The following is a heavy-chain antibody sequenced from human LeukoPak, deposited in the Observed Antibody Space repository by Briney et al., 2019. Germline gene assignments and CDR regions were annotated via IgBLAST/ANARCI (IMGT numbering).Heavy chain of an antibody. CDR3: ARDVAGGSCYSCDYYYGMDV. CDR1: GGTFSSYA. D-gene: IGHD2-15*01. Sequence: SVKVSCKASGGTFSSYAISWVRQAPGQGLEWMGGIIPIFGTANYAQKFQGRVTITADESTSTAYMELSSLRSEDTAVYYCARDVAGGSCYSCDYYYGMDVWGQGATVTVSS. J-gene: IGHJ6*02. CDR2: IIPIFGTA. V-gene: IGHV1-69*13.